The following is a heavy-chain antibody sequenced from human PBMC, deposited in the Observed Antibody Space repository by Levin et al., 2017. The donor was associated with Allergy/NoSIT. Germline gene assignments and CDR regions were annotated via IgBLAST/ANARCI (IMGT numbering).Heavy chain of an antibody. J-gene: IGHJ4*02. D-gene: IGHD4-17*01. CDR1: GFTFSSYA. CDR2: ISGSGGST. CDR3: AKAYGDYSDY. V-gene: IGHV3-23*01. Sequence: GESLKISCAASGFTFSSYAMSWVRQAPGKGLEWVSAISGSGGSTYYADSVKGRFTISRDNSKNTLYLQMNSLRAEDTAVYYCAKAYGDYSDYWGQGTLVTVSS.